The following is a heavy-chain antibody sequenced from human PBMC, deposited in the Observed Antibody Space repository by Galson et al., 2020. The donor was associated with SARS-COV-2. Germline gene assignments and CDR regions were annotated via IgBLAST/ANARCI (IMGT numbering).Heavy chain of an antibody. CDR2: ISYDGSNK. Sequence: PGGSLRLSCAASGFTFSSYAMHWVRQAPGKGLEWVAVISYDGSNKYYADSVKGRFTISRDNSKNTLYLQMNSLRAEDTAVYYCARDLTSIVDTAMVSHYYYYGMDVWGQGTTVTVSS. CDR3: ARDLTSIVDTAMVSHYYYYGMDV. CDR1: GFTFSSYA. V-gene: IGHV3-30-3*01. D-gene: IGHD5-18*01. J-gene: IGHJ6*02.